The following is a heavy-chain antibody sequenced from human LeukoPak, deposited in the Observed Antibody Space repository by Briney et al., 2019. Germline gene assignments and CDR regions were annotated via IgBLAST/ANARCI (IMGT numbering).Heavy chain of an antibody. V-gene: IGHV4-34*01. CDR1: GGSISSYY. D-gene: IGHD5-18*01. J-gene: IGHJ4*02. CDR2: INHSGST. Sequence: SETLSLTCTVSGGSISSYYWSWIRQPPGKGLEWIGEINHSGSTNYNPSLKSRVTISVDTSKNQFSLKLSSVTAADTAVYYCARGRIQLWSQYYDYWGQGTLVAVSS. CDR3: ARGRIQLWSQYYDY.